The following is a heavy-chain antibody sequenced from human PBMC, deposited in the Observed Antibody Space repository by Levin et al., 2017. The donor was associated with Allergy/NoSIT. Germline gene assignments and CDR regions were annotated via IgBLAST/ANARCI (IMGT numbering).Heavy chain of an antibody. CDR3: ARGGGYDGIDY. J-gene: IGHJ4*02. CDR1: GFTVNSNN. CDR2: IYSGGET. Sequence: GGSLRLSCAASGFTVNSNNLNWVRQAPGKGLEWVSVIYSGGETYHADSVKGRFTISRDESKNTLFLQMNSLRAEDTAVYYCARGGGYDGIDYWGQGTLVAVSS. D-gene: IGHD3-16*01. V-gene: IGHV3-53*01.